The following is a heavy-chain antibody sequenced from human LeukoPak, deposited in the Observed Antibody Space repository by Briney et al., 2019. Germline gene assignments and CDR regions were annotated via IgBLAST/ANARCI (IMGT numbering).Heavy chain of an antibody. D-gene: IGHD2-15*01. CDR3: ARGHRYSLSDY. J-gene: IGHJ4*02. V-gene: IGHV1-3*01. CDR1: GYTFISNG. Sequence: ASVKVSCKASGYTFISNGISWVRQAPGQRLEWMGWINAGNGNTKYSQKFQGRVTITRDTSASTAYMELSSLRSEDTAVYYCARGHRYSLSDYWGQGTLVTVSS. CDR2: INAGNGNT.